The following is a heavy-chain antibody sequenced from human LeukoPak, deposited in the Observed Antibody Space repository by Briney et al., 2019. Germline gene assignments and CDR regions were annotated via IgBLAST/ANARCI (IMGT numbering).Heavy chain of an antibody. CDR2: IIPILGIA. V-gene: IGHV1-69*04. Sequence: ASVKVSCKDSGRAFISYTIRWVRQAPGQGQEWMGRIIPILGIANYAQKFQGRVTITADKSTSTAYMELSSLRSEDTAVYYCARDTGAVGATIDYWGQGTLVTVSS. D-gene: IGHD1-26*01. CDR3: ARDTGAVGATIDY. J-gene: IGHJ4*02. CDR1: GRAFISYT.